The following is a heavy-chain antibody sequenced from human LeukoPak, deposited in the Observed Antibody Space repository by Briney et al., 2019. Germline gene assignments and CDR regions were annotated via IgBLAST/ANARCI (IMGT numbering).Heavy chain of an antibody. CDR3: ARDPNGDYIGAFDM. V-gene: IGHV3-23*01. J-gene: IGHJ3*02. D-gene: IGHD4-17*01. CDR2: IRGGGTSE. Sequence: GGSLRLSCTASGFTFSAYAMMWVRQAPGKGPEWVSAIRGGGTSEFYADSVKGRFRISRDNSKDTLFLQMNSLRAEDTAVYYCARDPNGDYIGAFDMWGPGTLVTVSS. CDR1: GFTFSAYA.